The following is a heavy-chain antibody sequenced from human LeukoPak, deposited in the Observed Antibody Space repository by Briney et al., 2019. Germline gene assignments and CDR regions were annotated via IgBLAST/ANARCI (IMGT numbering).Heavy chain of an antibody. D-gene: IGHD3-16*01. Sequence: SETLSLTCTVSGGSISSGGYYWSWIRQHPGKGREWIGYIYYSGSTYYNPSLKSRVTISVDTSKNQFSPKLSSVTAADTAVYYCARDGPLGGYTTNYYYYGMDVWGQGTTVTVSS. V-gene: IGHV4-31*03. CDR3: ARDGPLGGYTTNYYYYGMDV. CDR1: GGSISSGGYY. CDR2: IYYSGST. J-gene: IGHJ6*02.